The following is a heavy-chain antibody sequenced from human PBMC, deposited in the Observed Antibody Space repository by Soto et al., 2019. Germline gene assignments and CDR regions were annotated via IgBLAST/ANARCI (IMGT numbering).Heavy chain of an antibody. D-gene: IGHD1-1*01. CDR3: VGRTTSIYTYFES. V-gene: IGHV4-31*03. CDR1: GDSISSGTHY. CDR2: ISSSGNS. Sequence: SETLSLTCTVSGDSISSGTHYWNWIRQHPGKGLEWIGYISSSGNSYYSPSLKSRVFMSVDTSKNLFSLKLSSVTAADTAIYSRVGRTTSIYTYFESWGQGTQVTVSS. J-gene: IGHJ4*02.